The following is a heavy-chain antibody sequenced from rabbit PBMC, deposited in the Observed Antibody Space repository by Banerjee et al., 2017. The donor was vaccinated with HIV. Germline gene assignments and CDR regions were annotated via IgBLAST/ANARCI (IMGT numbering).Heavy chain of an antibody. J-gene: IGHJ2*01. V-gene: IGHV1S40*01. CDR1: GFSFSSSYW. CDR3: ARSFWASSSGYGVDAFDP. Sequence: QSLEESGGDLVKPGASLTLTCTASGFSFSSSYWICWVRQAPGKGLEWIACIYAGSSGSTYYASWAKGRFTISKTSSTTVTLQMTSLTAADTATYFCARSFWASSSGYGVDAFDPWGPGTLVTVS. CDR2: IYAGSSGST. D-gene: IGHD1-1*01.